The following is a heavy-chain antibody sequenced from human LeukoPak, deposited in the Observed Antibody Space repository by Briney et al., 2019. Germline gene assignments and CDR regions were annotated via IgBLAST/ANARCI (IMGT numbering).Heavy chain of an antibody. CDR3: ATKTTVVTFDY. Sequence: GGSLRLSCAASGFTFSSYWMSWVRQAPGKGLEWVAVISYDGSNKYYADSVKGRFTISRDNSKNTLYLQMNSLRAEDTAVYYCATKTTVVTFDYWGQGTLVTVSS. D-gene: IGHD4-23*01. J-gene: IGHJ4*02. V-gene: IGHV3-30*03. CDR1: GFTFSSYW. CDR2: ISYDGSNK.